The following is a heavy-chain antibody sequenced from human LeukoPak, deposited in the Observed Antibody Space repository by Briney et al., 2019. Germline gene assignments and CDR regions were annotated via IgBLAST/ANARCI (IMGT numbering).Heavy chain of an antibody. D-gene: IGHD3-16*02. CDR1: GFTFSSYA. V-gene: IGHV3-23*01. J-gene: IGHJ4*02. Sequence: GGSLRLSCAASGFTFSSYAMSWVRQAPGKGLEWVSAISGSGGSTYYADSVKGRFTISRDNSKTTLYLQMNSLRAEDTAVYYCAKGSDYVWGSYPSNWGQGTLVTVSS. CDR3: AKGSDYVWGSYPSN. CDR2: ISGSGGST.